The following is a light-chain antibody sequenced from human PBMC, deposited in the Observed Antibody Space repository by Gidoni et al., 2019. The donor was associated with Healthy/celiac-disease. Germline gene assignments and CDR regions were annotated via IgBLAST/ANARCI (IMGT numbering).Light chain of an antibody. CDR1: QSITRY. V-gene: IGKV1-39*01. CDR3: QQSYSTPC. J-gene: IGKJ4*01. CDR2: AAS. Sequence: DIQLTQSPSSLSASVGDRVTITCRASQSITRYLNWYQQKPGKAPKRLIYAASSLQSGGPPRFSGSGSGTDFTLTISSLQPGDFATYYCQQSYSTPCFGGGTKVEIK.